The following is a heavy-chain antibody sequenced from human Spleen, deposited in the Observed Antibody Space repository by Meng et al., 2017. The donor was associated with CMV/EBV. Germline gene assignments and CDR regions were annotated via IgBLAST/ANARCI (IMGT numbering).Heavy chain of an antibody. CDR3: ARGGHYYDDYAGMDV. Sequence: ASVKVSCKASGYTFTSYGISWVRQAPGQGLEWMGWISAYNGNTNYAQKLQGRVTMTTDTSTSTAYMELRSLRSDDTAVYYCARGGHYYDDYAGMDVWGQGTAVTVSS. V-gene: IGHV1-18*01. J-gene: IGHJ6*02. CDR1: GYTFTSYG. CDR2: ISAYNGNT. D-gene: IGHD1-26*01.